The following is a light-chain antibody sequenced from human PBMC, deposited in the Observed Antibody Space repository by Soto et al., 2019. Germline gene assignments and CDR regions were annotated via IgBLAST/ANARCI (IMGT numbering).Light chain of an antibody. J-gene: IGKJ1*01. V-gene: IGKV1-5*01. Sequence: DIQMTQSPSTLSASVGDRVTITCRASQSISSWLVWYQQKPGKAPKFLIYDASNLESGVPSRFSGSGSGTEFTLTISSLQPDDFATYYCQQYSSYWTFGQGTKVEIK. CDR1: QSISSW. CDR2: DAS. CDR3: QQYSSYWT.